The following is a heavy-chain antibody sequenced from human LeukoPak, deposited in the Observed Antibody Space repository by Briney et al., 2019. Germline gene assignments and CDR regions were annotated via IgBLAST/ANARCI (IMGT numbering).Heavy chain of an antibody. V-gene: IGHV3-7*01. J-gene: IGHJ4*02. Sequence: GGSLRLSCAASGFTFRSYSMSWVRQAPGKGLEWVAKMNEYGSDIFYVDSVKGRFTISRDNAKNSLYPQMDSLRAEDTAVYYCARPRGCSSNRCNNFDYWGQGALVTVSS. D-gene: IGHD2-2*01. CDR1: GFTFRSYS. CDR3: ARPRGCSSNRCNNFDY. CDR2: MNEYGSDI.